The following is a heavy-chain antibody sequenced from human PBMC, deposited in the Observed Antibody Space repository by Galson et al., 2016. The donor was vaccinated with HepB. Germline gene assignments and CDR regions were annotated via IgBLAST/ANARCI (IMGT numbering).Heavy chain of an antibody. CDR3: ARDQSSLWYTEGFDH. J-gene: IGHJ4*02. CDR2: VWYDGSNK. CDR1: GFTFSKHG. V-gene: IGHV3-33*01. D-gene: IGHD6-13*01. Sequence: LRLSCAASGFTFSKHGMQWVRQAPGKGLEWVAAVWYDGSNKYYADSVKSRFSVSRDNSKNTLFLQMSSLRAEDTAVYYCARDQSSLWYTEGFDHWGQGTLVTVS.